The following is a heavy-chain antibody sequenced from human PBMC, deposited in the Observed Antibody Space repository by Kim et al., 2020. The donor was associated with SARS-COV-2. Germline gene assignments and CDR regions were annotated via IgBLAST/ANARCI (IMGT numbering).Heavy chain of an antibody. CDR3: ATPFEIAAAGNDAFDI. CDR1: GGTFSSYA. CDR2: IIPIFGTA. Sequence: SVKVSCKASGGTFSSYAISWVRQAPGQGLEWMGGIIPIFGTANYAQKFQGRVTITADESTSTAYMELSSLRSEDTAVYYCATPFEIAAAGNDAFDIWGQGTMVTVSS. D-gene: IGHD6-13*01. J-gene: IGHJ3*02. V-gene: IGHV1-69*13.